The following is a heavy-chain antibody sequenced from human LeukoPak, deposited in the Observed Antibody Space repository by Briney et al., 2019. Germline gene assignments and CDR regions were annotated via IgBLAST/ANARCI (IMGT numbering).Heavy chain of an antibody. CDR2: IYYTGST. V-gene: IGHV4-59*08. CDR1: GASMSDYY. CDR3: VRRVRYFGQNDY. J-gene: IGHJ4*02. D-gene: IGHD3-9*01. Sequence: SETLSLTCTVSGASMSDYYWSWIRQPPGKGLEWIGYIYYTGSTNYNPSLKSRVAMSVDTSKNQISLKLSSVTAADSAVYYCVRRVRYFGQNDYWGQGTLVTVSS.